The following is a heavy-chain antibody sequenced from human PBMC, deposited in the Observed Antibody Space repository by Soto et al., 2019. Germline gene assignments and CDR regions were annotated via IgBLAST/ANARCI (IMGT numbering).Heavy chain of an antibody. Sequence: PGGSLRLSCAASGFTFSSYAMIWVRQAPGKGLEWVSGISGSGGSTYYADSVKGRFTISRDNPKNTLYLQMNSLRAEDTAVYYCATDPGYGDYWGQGTLVTVSS. CDR1: GFTFSSYA. V-gene: IGHV3-23*01. CDR3: ATDPGYGDY. CDR2: ISGSGGST. J-gene: IGHJ4*02. D-gene: IGHD5-12*01.